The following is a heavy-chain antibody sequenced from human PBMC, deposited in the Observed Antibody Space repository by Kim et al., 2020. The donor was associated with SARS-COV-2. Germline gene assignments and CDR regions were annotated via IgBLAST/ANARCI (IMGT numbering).Heavy chain of an antibody. D-gene: IGHD6-19*01. CDR3: AREGGGIAVANFDY. CDR1: GYTFTSYA. V-gene: IGHV7-4-1*02. J-gene: IGHJ4*02. CDR2: INTNTGNP. Sequence: ASVKVSCKASGYTFTSYAMNLVRQAPGQGLEWMGWINTNTGNPTYAQGFTGRFVFSLDTSVSTAYLQISSLKAEDTAVYYCAREGGGIAVANFDYWGQGTLVTVSS.